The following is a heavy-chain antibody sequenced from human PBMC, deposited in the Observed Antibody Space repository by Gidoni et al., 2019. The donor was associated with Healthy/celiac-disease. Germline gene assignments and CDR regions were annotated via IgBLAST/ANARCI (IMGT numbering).Heavy chain of an antibody. Sequence: FTISRDNSKNTLYLQMNSLRAEDTAVYYCAKDQVRWELLVGMDVWGQGTTVTVSS. V-gene: IGHV3-23*01. J-gene: IGHJ6*02. D-gene: IGHD1-26*01. CDR3: AKDQVRWELLVGMDV.